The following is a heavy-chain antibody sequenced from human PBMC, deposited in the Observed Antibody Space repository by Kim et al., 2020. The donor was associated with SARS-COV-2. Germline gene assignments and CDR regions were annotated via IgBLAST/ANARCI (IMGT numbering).Heavy chain of an antibody. Sequence: SQTLSLTCAISGDSVSSNSAAWNWIRQSPSRGLEWLGRTYYRSKWYNDYAVSVKSRITINPDTSKNQFSLQLNSVTPEDTAVYYCARVKYSSGWDQQFLFDYWGQGTLVTVSS. CDR1: GDSVSSNSAA. CDR2: TYYRSKWYN. D-gene: IGHD6-19*01. V-gene: IGHV6-1*01. J-gene: IGHJ4*02. CDR3: ARVKYSSGWDQQFLFDY.